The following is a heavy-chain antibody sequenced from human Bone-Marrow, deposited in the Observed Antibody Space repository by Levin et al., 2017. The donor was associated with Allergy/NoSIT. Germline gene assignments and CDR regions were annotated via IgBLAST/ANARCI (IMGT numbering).Heavy chain of an antibody. CDR1: GYTFTGYY. J-gene: IGHJ5*02. D-gene: IGHD2-15*01. CDR2: INPNSGGT. Sequence: GESLKISCKASGYTFTGYYMHWVRQAPGQGLEWMGWINPNSGGTNYAQKFQGRVTMTRDTSISTAYMELSRLRSDDTAVYYCAREVSGSCAMSCWFDPWGQGTLVTVSS. V-gene: IGHV1-2*02. CDR3: AREVSGSCAMSCWFDP.